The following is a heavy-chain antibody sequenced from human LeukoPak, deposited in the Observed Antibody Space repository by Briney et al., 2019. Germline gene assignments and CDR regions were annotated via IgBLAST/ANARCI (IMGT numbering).Heavy chain of an antibody. CDR2: INHSGST. V-gene: IGHV4-34*01. J-gene: IGHJ5*02. Sequence: SETLSLTCAVYGGSFSGYYWSWIRQPPGKGLEWIGEINHSGSTNYNPSLKSRVTISVDTSKNQFSLKLSSVTAADTAVYYCARGMTTVVPQNKDYNWFDPWGQGTLVTVSS. CDR3: ARGMTTVVPQNKDYNWFDP. CDR1: GGSFSGYY. D-gene: IGHD4-23*01.